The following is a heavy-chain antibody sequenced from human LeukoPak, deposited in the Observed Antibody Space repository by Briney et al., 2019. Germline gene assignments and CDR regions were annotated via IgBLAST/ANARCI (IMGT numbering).Heavy chain of an antibody. CDR2: IYYSGST. CDR3: ARAPSVVVVAAIFDY. V-gene: IGHV4-39*07. CDR1: GGSISSSSYY. D-gene: IGHD2-15*01. J-gene: IGHJ4*02. Sequence: PSETLSLTCTVSGGSISSSSYYWGWIRQPPGKGLEWIGSIYYSGSTYYNPSLKSRVTISVDTSKNQFSLKLSSVTAADTAVYYCARAPSVVVVAAIFDYWGQGTLVTVSS.